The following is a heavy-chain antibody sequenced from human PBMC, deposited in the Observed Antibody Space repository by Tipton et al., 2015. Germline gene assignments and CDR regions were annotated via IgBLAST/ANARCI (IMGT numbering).Heavy chain of an antibody. CDR1: GYSISSGYY. D-gene: IGHD3-9*01. V-gene: IGHV4-38-2*02. CDR2: MHHSGDA. Sequence: TLSLTCTVSGYSISSGYYWGWIRQPPGKGLEWIGSMHHSGDAYYNPPLTSRVSISVDASKNQFSLKLTSVTAADTALYYCACQDYDSLTRDYQTVDYWGQGTLVTVSS. J-gene: IGHJ4*02. CDR3: ACQDYDSLTRDYQTVDY.